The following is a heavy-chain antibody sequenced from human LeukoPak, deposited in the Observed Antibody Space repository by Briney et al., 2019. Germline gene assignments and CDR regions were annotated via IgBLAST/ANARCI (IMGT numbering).Heavy chain of an antibody. J-gene: IGHJ4*02. CDR1: GFTFSNYA. Sequence: GGSLRLSRAASGFTFSNYAMSWVRPAPGRGLGWGSAISGSSGLTYYADSVKGRFTISRDNSKNTLFLQMNSLRAEDTAVYYCARRGESASYGDYRFDYWGQGTLVTVSS. V-gene: IGHV3-23*01. CDR2: ISGSSGLT. D-gene: IGHD4-17*01. CDR3: ARRGESASYGDYRFDY.